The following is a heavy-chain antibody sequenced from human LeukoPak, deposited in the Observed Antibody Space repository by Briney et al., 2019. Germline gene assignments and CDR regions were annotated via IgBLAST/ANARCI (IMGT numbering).Heavy chain of an antibody. Sequence: SETLCLTCTVSGGSISIYYWSGIRQPPGKGLEWIGYIYYSGSTNYNPSLKSRVTISVHTSKNQFSLNLGSVTAAETAVYYCARSGERGKGGGSCSGRSCFSMDVWGKGTTVTVSS. CDR3: ARSGERGKGGGSCSGRSCFSMDV. V-gene: IGHV4-59*12. D-gene: IGHD2-15*01. J-gene: IGHJ6*04. CDR1: GGSISIYY. CDR2: IYYSGST.